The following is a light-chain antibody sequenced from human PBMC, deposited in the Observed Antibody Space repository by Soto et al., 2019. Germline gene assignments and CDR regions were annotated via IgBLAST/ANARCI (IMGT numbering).Light chain of an antibody. CDR3: QQYNSYSPYT. CDR1: QSISSW. V-gene: IGKV1-5*03. Sequence: DIQMTQSPSTLSASVGDRVTITCRASQSISSWLAWYQQKPGKAPKLLLYKASSLESGVPSRFSGSGSGTEFTLTISSLQPDDFATYYCQQYNSYSPYTFGQGTNLEIK. CDR2: KAS. J-gene: IGKJ2*01.